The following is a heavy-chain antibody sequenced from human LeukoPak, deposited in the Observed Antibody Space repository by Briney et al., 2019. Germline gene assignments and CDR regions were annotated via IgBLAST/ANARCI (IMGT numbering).Heavy chain of an antibody. CDR1: GGSISSYY. D-gene: IGHD2-2*01. V-gene: IGHV4-59*01. J-gene: IGHJ3*02. CDR3: ARQYQLLSAFDI. Sequence: SETLSLTCTVSGGSISSYYWSWIRQPPGKGLEWIGYIYYSGSTNYNPSLKSRVTISVDTSKNQFSLKLGSVTAADTAVYYCARQYQLLSAFDIWGQGTMVTVSS. CDR2: IYYSGST.